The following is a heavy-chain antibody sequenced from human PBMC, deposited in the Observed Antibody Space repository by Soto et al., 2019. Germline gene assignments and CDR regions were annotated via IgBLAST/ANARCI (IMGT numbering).Heavy chain of an antibody. CDR3: AKGLWFGELPFDAFDI. Sequence: QVQLVESGGGVVQPGRSLRLSCAASGFTFSSYGMHWVRQAPGKGLEWVAVISYDGSKTYYADSVKGRFTISRDNSKNTLSLKMTSLRAEATAVYYCAKGLWFGELPFDAFDIWGQGTMVTVSS. CDR2: ISYDGSKT. CDR1: GFTFSSYG. D-gene: IGHD3-10*01. J-gene: IGHJ3*02. V-gene: IGHV3-30*18.